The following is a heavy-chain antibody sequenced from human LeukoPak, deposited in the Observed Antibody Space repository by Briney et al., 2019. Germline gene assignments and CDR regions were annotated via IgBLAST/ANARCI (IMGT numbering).Heavy chain of an antibody. CDR2: IYHSGST. V-gene: IGHV4-38-2*02. J-gene: IGHJ4*02. D-gene: IGHD3-22*01. CDR3: ARDRTYYYDSSGTGIDY. CDR1: GYSISSGYY. Sequence: SETLSLTCTVSGYSISSGYYWGWIRPSPGKGLEWIGSIYHSGSTYYNPSLKSRVTISVDTSKNQFSLKLSSVTAADTAVYYCARDRTYYYDSSGTGIDYWGQGTLVTVSS.